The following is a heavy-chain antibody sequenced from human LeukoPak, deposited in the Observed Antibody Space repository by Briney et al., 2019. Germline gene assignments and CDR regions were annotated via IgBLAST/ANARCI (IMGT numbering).Heavy chain of an antibody. Sequence: GASVKVSCKASGGTFSSYAISWVRQAPGQGLEWMGRIIPIFSIANYAQKFQGRVTITADKSTSTAYMELSSLRSEDTAVYYCARGKYSSSWYYFDYWGQGTLVTVSS. CDR3: ARGKYSSSWYYFDY. D-gene: IGHD6-13*01. CDR2: IIPIFSIA. CDR1: GGTFSSYA. J-gene: IGHJ4*02. V-gene: IGHV1-69*04.